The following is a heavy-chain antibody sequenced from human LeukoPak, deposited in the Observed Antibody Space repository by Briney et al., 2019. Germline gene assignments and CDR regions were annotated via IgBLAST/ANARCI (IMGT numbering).Heavy chain of an antibody. J-gene: IGHJ6*03. D-gene: IGHD2-2*01. CDR3: ARLVCSSATCYQPYFYYMDV. CDR1: GGSISSSGYS. Sequence: PSETLSLTCTVYGGSISSSGYSWGWIRQPPGKGLEWIGTIYYSGSTYYNPSLKSRLTISVDTSKNQFSLKLSSVTAADTAVYYCARLVCSSATCYQPYFYYMDVWGKGTTVTISS. CDR2: IYYSGST. V-gene: IGHV4-39*01.